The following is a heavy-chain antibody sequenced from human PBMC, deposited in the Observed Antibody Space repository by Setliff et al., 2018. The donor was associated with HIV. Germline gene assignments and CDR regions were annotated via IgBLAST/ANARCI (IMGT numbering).Heavy chain of an antibody. D-gene: IGHD2-21*01. Sequence: PSETLSLTCSVSGVSINRTDHYWGWIRQSPGKRLEWVGSVSQSGSTYYNPSLKSRITISVDRSKNLFSLKLISVTAADQGVYYCARVPVAGANWFDPWGLGTLVTVSS. J-gene: IGHJ5*02. CDR3: ARVPVAGANWFDP. V-gene: IGHV4-39*01. CDR2: VSQSGST. CDR1: GVSINRTDHY.